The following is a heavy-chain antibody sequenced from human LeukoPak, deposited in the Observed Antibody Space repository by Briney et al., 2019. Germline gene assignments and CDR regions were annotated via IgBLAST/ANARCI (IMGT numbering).Heavy chain of an antibody. CDR2: IRYDGSNK. D-gene: IGHD6-13*01. CDR3: AKIRWGSTWSLDY. Sequence: PAGGSLRLSCAASGFTFSSYGMHWVRQAPGKGLEWVAFIRYDGSNKYHADSVKGRFTISRDNSKNTLYLQMSSLRGEDTALYYCAKIRWGSTWSLDYWGQGTLVNVSS. J-gene: IGHJ4*02. V-gene: IGHV3-30*02. CDR1: GFTFSSYG.